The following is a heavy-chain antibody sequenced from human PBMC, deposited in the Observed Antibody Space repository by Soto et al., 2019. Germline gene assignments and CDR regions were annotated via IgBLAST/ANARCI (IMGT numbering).Heavy chain of an antibody. J-gene: IGHJ3*02. CDR1: GGTFSSYT. CDR2: IIPILGIA. Sequence: SVKVSCKASGGTFSSYTISWVRQAPGQGLEWMGRIIPILGIANYAQKFQGRVTITADKSTSTAYIELSSLRSEDTAVYYCASTRTYYDILTGYSRPIDAFDIWGQGTMVTVS. V-gene: IGHV1-69*02. D-gene: IGHD3-9*01. CDR3: ASTRTYYDILTGYSRPIDAFDI.